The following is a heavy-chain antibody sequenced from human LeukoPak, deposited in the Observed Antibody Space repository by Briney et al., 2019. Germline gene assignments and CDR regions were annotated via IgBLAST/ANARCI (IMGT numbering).Heavy chain of an antibody. Sequence: GGSLRLSCAASGFNVSNNYMTWVRQAPGKGLEWVSLIYSSGSTYYADSVKGRFTISRDNSKNTLYLQMNSLRAEDTAVYYCAKGGDSSGYFGEFDYWGQGTLVTVSS. J-gene: IGHJ4*02. V-gene: IGHV3-53*01. CDR2: IYSSGST. CDR1: GFNVSNNY. CDR3: AKGGDSSGYFGEFDY. D-gene: IGHD3-22*01.